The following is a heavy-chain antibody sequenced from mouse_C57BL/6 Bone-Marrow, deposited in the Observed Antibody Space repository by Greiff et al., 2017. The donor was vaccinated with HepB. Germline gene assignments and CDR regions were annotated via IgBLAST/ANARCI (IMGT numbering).Heavy chain of an antibody. J-gene: IGHJ2*01. D-gene: IGHD2-5*01. Sequence: QVQLQQSGAELARPGASVKLSCKASGYTFTSYGISWVKQRTGQGLEWIGEIYPRSGNTYYNEKFKGKATLTADKSSSTAYMELRSLTSEDSAVYFSARGDSNYYYFDYWGQGTTLTVSS. CDR1: GYTFTSYG. CDR3: ARGDSNYYYFDY. V-gene: IGHV1-81*01. CDR2: IYPRSGNT.